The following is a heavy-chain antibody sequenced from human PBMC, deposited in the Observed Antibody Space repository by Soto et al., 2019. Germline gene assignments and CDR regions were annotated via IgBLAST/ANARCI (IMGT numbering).Heavy chain of an antibody. CDR2: IIPIFGTA. Sequence: QVQLVQSGAEVKKPGSSVKVSCKASGGNFSSYAISWVRQAPGQGLEWMGVIIPIFGTANYAQKFQGRVTSTADESTSTAYMELSSLRSEDTAVYYCARSPLGYYDILTGYYKGGYYFDYWGQGTLVTVSS. V-gene: IGHV1-69*12. CDR1: GGNFSSYA. J-gene: IGHJ4*02. CDR3: ARSPLGYYDILTGYYKGGYYFDY. D-gene: IGHD3-9*01.